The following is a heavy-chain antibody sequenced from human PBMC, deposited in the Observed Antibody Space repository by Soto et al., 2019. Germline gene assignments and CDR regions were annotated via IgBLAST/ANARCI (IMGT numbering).Heavy chain of an antibody. CDR2: MSYDGTKE. CDR1: GFTLSTYG. V-gene: IGHV3-30*18. Sequence: GGPLRVSCVAAGFTLSTYGMHWVRQAPGKGLEWVAAMSYDGTKEYYADSVKGRFTISRDNSRNTLFLQLNSLRAEDTAVYYCAKEYGSTWIDHWGQGTLVTVSS. J-gene: IGHJ4*02. CDR3: AKEYGSTWIDH. D-gene: IGHD6-13*01.